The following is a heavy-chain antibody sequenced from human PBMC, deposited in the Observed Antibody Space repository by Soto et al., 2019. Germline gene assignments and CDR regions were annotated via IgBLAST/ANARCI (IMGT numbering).Heavy chain of an antibody. V-gene: IGHV4-31*03. CDR1: GGSINTRGHY. J-gene: IGHJ4*02. CDR3: ARNVDTTEIDSPYFDC. Sequence: PSETLSLTCTVSGGSINTRGHYWNWIRQHPGKGLEWIGYIYYSGSTYYNPSLQSRVSMSVDTSQKQFSLRLTSMTAADTAVYFCARNVDTTEIDSPYFDCWGQGTQVTFSS. CDR2: IYYSGST. D-gene: IGHD5-18*01.